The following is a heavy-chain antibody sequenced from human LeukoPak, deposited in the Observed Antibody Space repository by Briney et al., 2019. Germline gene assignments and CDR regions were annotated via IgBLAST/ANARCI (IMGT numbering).Heavy chain of an antibody. D-gene: IGHD2-2*01. V-gene: IGHV3-53*01. CDR3: ATEDIVVVPAALAGNWFDP. Sequence: PGGSLRLSWAASGFTVGSNYMSWVRQAPGKGLEWVSVIYSGGSTYYADSVKGRFTISRDNSKNTLYLQMNSLRAEDTAVYYCATEDIVVVPAALAGNWFDPWGQGTLVTVSS. CDR1: GFTVGSNY. J-gene: IGHJ5*02. CDR2: IYSGGST.